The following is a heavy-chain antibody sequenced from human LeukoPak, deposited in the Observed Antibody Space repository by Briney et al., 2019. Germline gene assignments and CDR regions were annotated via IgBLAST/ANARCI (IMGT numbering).Heavy chain of an antibody. CDR3: SSHMTGREARYFGY. V-gene: IGHV3-21*01. D-gene: IGHD2-2*01. Sequence: GGSLRLSCAASGFTFSSYSMNWVRQAPGKGLEWVSSISSSSSYIYYADSVKGRFTISRDNAKNSLYLQMNSLRAEDTAVYYASSHMTGREARYFGYWGQGTLVTVSS. CDR2: ISSSSSYI. CDR1: GFTFSSYS. J-gene: IGHJ4*02.